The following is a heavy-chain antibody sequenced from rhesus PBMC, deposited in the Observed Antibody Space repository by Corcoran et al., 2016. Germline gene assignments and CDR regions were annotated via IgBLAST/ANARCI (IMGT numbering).Heavy chain of an antibody. J-gene: IGHJ4*01. V-gene: IGHV4-106*01. CDR3: ARDEGYYNFWTGPGYFDY. CDR2: IYGSGGGT. CDR1: GGSISDDYY. Sequence: QVQLQESGPGLVKPSETLSLTCAVSGGSISDDYYWSWIRQPPGKGLEWIGYIYGSGGGTNNNPSLKNRGTISIDTSNTQFSLKLSSGTAADTAVYYCARDEGYYNFWTGPGYFDYWGQGVLVTVSS. D-gene: IGHD3-3*01.